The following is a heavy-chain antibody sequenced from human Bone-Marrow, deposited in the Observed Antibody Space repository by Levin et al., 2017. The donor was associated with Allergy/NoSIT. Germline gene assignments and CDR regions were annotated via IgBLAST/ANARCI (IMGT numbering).Heavy chain of an antibody. D-gene: IGHD3-16*01. CDR1: GYTLTELS. V-gene: IGHV1-24*01. J-gene: IGHJ4*02. CDR3: ATMSGLGDAFYEY. CDR2: FDPEDGER. Sequence: ASVKVSCKVSGYTLTELSMHWVRQAPGKGLEWMGGFDPEDGERTSAQKFQGRVTMTEDTSTDTAYMELSSLRSEDTAVYYCATMSGLGDAFYEYWVQGTLVTVSS.